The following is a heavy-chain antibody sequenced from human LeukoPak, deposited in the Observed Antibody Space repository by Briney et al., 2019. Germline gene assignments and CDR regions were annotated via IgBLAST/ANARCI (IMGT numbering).Heavy chain of an antibody. V-gene: IGHV3-30*18. CDR2: ISYDGSNK. CDR1: GFTFSSYG. D-gene: IGHD2-21*02. J-gene: IGHJ6*02. Sequence: PGGSLRLSCAASGFTFSSYGMHWVRQAPGKGLEWVAVISYDGSNKYYADSVKGRFTISRDNSKNTLYLQMNSQRAEDTAVYYCAKDSRIVVVTAIRSRSMDVWGQGTTVTVSS. CDR3: AKDSRIVVVTAIRSRSMDV.